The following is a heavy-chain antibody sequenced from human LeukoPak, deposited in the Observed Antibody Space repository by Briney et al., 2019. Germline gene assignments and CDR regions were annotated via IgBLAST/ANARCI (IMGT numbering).Heavy chain of an antibody. D-gene: IGHD6-6*01. Sequence: GESLKISCKGSGYSFTSYWIGWVRQMPGKGPEWMGIIYPGDSDTRYSPSFQGQVTISADKSISTAYLQWSSLKASDTAMYYCARHLVAARLPEPQVRSYYYYYMDVWGKGTTVTVSS. V-gene: IGHV5-51*01. J-gene: IGHJ6*03. CDR3: ARHLVAARLPEPQVRSYYYYYMDV. CDR1: GYSFTSYW. CDR2: IYPGDSDT.